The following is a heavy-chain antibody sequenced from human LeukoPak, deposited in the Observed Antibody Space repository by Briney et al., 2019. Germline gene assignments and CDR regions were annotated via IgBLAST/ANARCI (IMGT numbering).Heavy chain of an antibody. D-gene: IGHD2-8*01. CDR1: GYTFTSYG. CDR2: ISAYNGNT. J-gene: IGHJ5*02. CDR3: ARDVYCTNGVCNWFDP. V-gene: IGHV1-18*01. Sequence: ASVKVSCKASGYTFTSYGISWVRQAPGQGLEWMGWISAYNGNTNYAQKLQGRVTMTTDTSTSTAYMELRSLRSDDTAVYYCARDVYCTNGVCNWFDPWGRGTLVTVSS.